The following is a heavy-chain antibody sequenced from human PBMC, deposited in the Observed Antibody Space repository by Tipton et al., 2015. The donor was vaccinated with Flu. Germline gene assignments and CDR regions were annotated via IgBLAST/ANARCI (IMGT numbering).Heavy chain of an antibody. D-gene: IGHD5-24*01. Sequence: TLSLTCAVYVGSFSGYYWSWIRQPPGKRLEWIGEINHSGSTNYNPSLKSRVTISVDTSKNQFSLKLNSVTAADTAMYYCARRREGYNCFDYWGQGTLVTVSS. CDR1: VGSFSGYY. CDR3: ARRREGYNCFDY. CDR2: INHSGST. J-gene: IGHJ4*02. V-gene: IGHV4-34*01.